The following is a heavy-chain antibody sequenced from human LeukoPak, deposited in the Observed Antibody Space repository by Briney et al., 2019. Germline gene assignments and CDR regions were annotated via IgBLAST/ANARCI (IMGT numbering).Heavy chain of an antibody. D-gene: IGHD2-2*01. CDR2: IYYSGST. CDR1: GGSISSGGYY. J-gene: IGHJ4*02. CDR3: ARAKTSWDHVFDY. V-gene: IGHV4-31*03. Sequence: SETLSLTCTVSGGSISSGGYYWSWIRQHPGKGLEWIGYIYYSGSTYYNPSLKSRVTISVYTYKNQFSLKLSSVTAADTAVYYCARAKTSWDHVFDYWGQGTLVTVSS.